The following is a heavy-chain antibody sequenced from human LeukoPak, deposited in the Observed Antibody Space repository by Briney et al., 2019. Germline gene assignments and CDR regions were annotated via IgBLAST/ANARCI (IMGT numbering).Heavy chain of an antibody. Sequence: GESLRISCKGSGYSFSSYWISWVRQMPGKGLEWMGRIDPGDSFTKYRPSLEGRVTISADKSLSTVYLQWSSRKASDTAIYYCARDGGGVSSWVSHWGQGTLVTVSS. CDR3: ARDGGGVSSWVSH. V-gene: IGHV5-10-1*01. CDR1: GYSFSSYW. CDR2: IDPGDSFT. D-gene: IGHD2-8*02. J-gene: IGHJ4*02.